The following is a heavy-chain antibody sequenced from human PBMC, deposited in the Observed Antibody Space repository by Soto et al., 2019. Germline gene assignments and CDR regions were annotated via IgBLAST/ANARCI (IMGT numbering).Heavy chain of an antibody. CDR2: INPSGGST. J-gene: IGHJ3*02. CDR3: ARDQRGYSYGYGVSAFDI. V-gene: IGHV1-46*01. Sequence: ASVKVSCKASGYTFTSYYMHWVRQAPGQGLEWMGIINPSGGSTSYAQKFQGRVTMTRDTSTSTVYMELSSLRSEDTAVYYCARDQRGYSYGYGVSAFDIWGQGTMVTVSS. D-gene: IGHD5-18*01. CDR1: GYTFTSYY.